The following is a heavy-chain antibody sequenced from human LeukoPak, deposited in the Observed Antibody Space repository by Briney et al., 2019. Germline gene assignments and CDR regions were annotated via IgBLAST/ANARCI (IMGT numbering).Heavy chain of an antibody. D-gene: IGHD3-22*01. Sequence: SETLSLTCAVYGGSFSGYYGSWIGQPPGKGLEWIGEINHSGSTNYNPSLKSRVTISVDTSKNQFSLKLSSVTAADTAVYYCARVDYYDSSGYYYHDYWGQGTLVTVSS. CDR2: INHSGST. CDR3: ARVDYYDSSGYYYHDY. CDR1: GGSFSGYY. V-gene: IGHV4-34*01. J-gene: IGHJ4*02.